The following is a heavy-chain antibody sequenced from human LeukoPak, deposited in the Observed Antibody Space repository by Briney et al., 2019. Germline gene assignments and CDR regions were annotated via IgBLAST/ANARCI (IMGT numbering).Heavy chain of an antibody. CDR3: AREVRGGGNTPLDY. CDR1: GGSINNYY. J-gene: IGHJ4*02. Sequence: SETLSLTCTVSGGSINNYYWSWVRQPPGAGLEWLAYIYYTGSTNYNPSLKSRVTISVDTSKNQFSLKLSSVTAADTAVYYCAREVRGGGNTPLDYWGQGTLVTVSS. V-gene: IGHV4-59*12. CDR2: IYYTGST. D-gene: IGHD4-23*01.